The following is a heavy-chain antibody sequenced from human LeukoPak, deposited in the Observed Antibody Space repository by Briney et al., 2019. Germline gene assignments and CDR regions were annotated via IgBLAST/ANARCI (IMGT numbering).Heavy chain of an antibody. D-gene: IGHD3-3*01. J-gene: IGHJ5*02. CDR1: GGSISSGGYY. CDR3: ARTTYDFNNWFDP. Sequence: SETLSLTCTVSGGSISSGGYYWSWIRQPPGRGLEWIGYIYYSGSTNYNPSLKSRVTISVDTSKNQFSLKLSSVTAADTAVYYCARTTYDFNNWFDPWGQGTLVTVSS. CDR2: IYYSGST. V-gene: IGHV4-61*08.